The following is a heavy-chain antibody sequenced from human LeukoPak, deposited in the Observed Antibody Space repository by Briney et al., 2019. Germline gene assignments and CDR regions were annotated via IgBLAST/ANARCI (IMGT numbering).Heavy chain of an antibody. J-gene: IGHJ3*02. CDR1: GGSFSGYY. V-gene: IGHV4-34*01. D-gene: IGHD1-26*01. CDR3: ARGVIVDLGDAFDI. Sequence: SETLSLTCAVYGGSFSGYYWSWIRQPPGKGLEWIGEINHSGSTNYNPSLKSRVTISVDTSKNQFSLKLSSVTAADTAVYYCARGVIVDLGDAFDIWGRGTMVSVSS. CDR2: INHSGST.